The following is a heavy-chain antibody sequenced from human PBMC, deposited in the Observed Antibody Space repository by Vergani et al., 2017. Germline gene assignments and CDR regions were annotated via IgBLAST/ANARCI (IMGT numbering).Heavy chain of an antibody. V-gene: IGHV1-8*01. J-gene: IGHJ2*01. CDR2: MNPNSGNT. CDR1: GYTFTSYD. D-gene: IGHD3-10*01. CDR3: ARGESLPPGSNDWYFDL. Sequence: QVQLVQSGAEVKKPGASVKVSCKASGYTFTSYDINWVRQATGQGLEWMGWMNPNSGNTGYAQKFQGRVTMTRNTSISTAYMELSSLRAEDTAVYYCARGESLPPGSNDWYFDLWGRGTLVTVSS.